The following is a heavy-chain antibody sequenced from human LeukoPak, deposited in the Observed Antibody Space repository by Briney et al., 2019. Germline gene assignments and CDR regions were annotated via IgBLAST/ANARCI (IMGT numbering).Heavy chain of an antibody. J-gene: IGHJ4*02. CDR2: TSDSGNT. CDR1: GGSIRNYY. V-gene: IGHV4-59*01. Sequence: SETLSLTCTVSGGSIRNYYWNWIRQPPGKGLEWIGYTSDSGNTDYKPSLKGRVSISVDTSRNQFSLKLTSATAADTAVYYCARWHSHGRYFDYWGQGALVTVSS. D-gene: IGHD2-21*01. CDR3: ARWHSHGRYFDY.